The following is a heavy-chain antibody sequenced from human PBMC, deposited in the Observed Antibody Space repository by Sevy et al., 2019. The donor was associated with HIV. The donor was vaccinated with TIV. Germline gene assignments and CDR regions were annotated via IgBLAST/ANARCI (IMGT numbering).Heavy chain of an antibody. Sequence: GGSLRLSCAASGFTFSTYSMHWVRQAPGKGREWVALIWFDGSNKYYADSVKGRFTISRDNSKNTLYLQMNSLRAEDTAVYYCAKAVADSSYYYGLDVWGQGTTVTVSS. V-gene: IGHV3-33*06. J-gene: IGHJ6*02. D-gene: IGHD6-19*01. CDR2: IWFDGSNK. CDR3: AKAVADSSYYYGLDV. CDR1: GFTFSTYS.